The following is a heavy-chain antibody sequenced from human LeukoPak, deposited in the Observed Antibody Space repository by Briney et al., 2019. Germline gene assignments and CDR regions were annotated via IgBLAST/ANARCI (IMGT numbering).Heavy chain of an antibody. CDR2: INPSGGST. CDR1: GYTFTSYY. CDR3: AREDCSGGSCYLIGTFDY. D-gene: IGHD2-15*01. J-gene: IGHJ4*02. Sequence: ASVKVSCKASGYTFTSYYMHWVRQAPGQGLEWMGIINPSGGSTSYAQKLQGRVTMTTDTSTSTAYMELRSLRSDDTAVYYCAREDCSGGSCYLIGTFDYWGQGTLVTVSS. V-gene: IGHV1-46*01.